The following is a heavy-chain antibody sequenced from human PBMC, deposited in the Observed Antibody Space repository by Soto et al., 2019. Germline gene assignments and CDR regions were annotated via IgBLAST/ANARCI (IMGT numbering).Heavy chain of an antibody. CDR2: TRNKANSYTT. CDR1: GFTFSDHY. D-gene: IGHD1-26*01. Sequence: EVQLVESGGGLVQPGGSLRLSCAASGFTFSDHYMDWVRQAPGKGLEWVGRTRNKANSYTTEYAASVKGRFTISRDDSKNSLYLQMNSLKTEDTAVYYCARSTPWEPQAYWGQGTLVTVSS. J-gene: IGHJ4*02. V-gene: IGHV3-72*01. CDR3: ARSTPWEPQAY.